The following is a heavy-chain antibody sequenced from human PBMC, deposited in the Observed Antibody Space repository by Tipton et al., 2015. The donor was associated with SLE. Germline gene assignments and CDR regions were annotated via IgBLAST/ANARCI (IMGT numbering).Heavy chain of an antibody. J-gene: IGHJ4*02. CDR3: ARGRVAGTIFFDY. D-gene: IGHD6-19*01. Sequence: TLSLTCTVSYGSISGYYWSWIRQPPGKGLEWIGYIYYRGTTNYNPSLKSRVTISIDTSKNQFSLKLSSVTAADTAVYYCARGRVAGTIFFDYWGQGTLVTVSS. CDR2: IYYRGTT. V-gene: IGHV4-59*08. CDR1: YGSISGYY.